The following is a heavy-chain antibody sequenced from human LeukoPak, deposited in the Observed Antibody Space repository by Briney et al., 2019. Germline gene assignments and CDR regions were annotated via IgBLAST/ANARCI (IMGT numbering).Heavy chain of an antibody. CDR3: AKWGPYDVLTGRIN. Sequence: SETLSLTCTVSGGSISSGGYYWSWIRQHPGKGLEWIGYIYYSGGTYYNPSLKSRVTISVDTSKNQFSLKLSSVTAADTAVYYCAKWGPYDVLTGRINWGPGTLVTVSS. J-gene: IGHJ4*02. CDR1: GGSISSGGYY. D-gene: IGHD3-9*01. V-gene: IGHV4-31*03. CDR2: IYYSGGT.